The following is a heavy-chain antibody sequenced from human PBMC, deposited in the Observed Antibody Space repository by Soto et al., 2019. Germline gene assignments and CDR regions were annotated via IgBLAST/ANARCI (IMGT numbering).Heavy chain of an antibody. Sequence: GGSLRLSCAASGFTFSSYSMNWVRQAPGKGLEWVSYISSSSSTIYYADSVKGRFTISRDNAKNSLYLQMNSLRAEDTAVYYCAKDPAMDAFDIWGQGTMVTVSS. CDR2: ISSSSSTI. J-gene: IGHJ3*02. CDR3: AKDPAMDAFDI. D-gene: IGHD2-2*01. CDR1: GFTFSSYS. V-gene: IGHV3-48*01.